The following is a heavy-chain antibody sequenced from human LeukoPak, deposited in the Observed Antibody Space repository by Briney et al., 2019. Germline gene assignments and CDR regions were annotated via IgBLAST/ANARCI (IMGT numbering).Heavy chain of an antibody. CDR1: GGTFSSYA. CDR2: IIPIFGTA. CDR3: ARDLGSRSGFGELLFWFDP. D-gene: IGHD3-10*01. V-gene: IGHV1-69*01. Sequence: GASVKVSFKASGGTFSSYAISWVRQAPGQGREWMGGIIPIFGTANYTQKFQGRVTITAEESTSTAYMELSSLRSEDTAVYYCARDLGSRSGFGELLFWFDPWGQGTLVTVSS. J-gene: IGHJ5*02.